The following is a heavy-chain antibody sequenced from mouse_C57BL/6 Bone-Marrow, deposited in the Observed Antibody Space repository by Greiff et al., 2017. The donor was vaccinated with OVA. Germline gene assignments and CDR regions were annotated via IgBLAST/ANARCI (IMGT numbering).Heavy chain of an antibody. J-gene: IGHJ3*01. V-gene: IGHV1-62-2*01. CDR1: GYTFTEYT. CDR2: FYPGSGSI. Sequence: VKVVESGAELVKPGASVKLSCKASGYTFTEYTIHWVKQRSGQGLEWIGWFYPGSGSIKYNEKFKDKATLTADKSSSTVYMELSKLTSEDSAVYFCASHENGYYFAYWGQGTLVTVSA. CDR3: ASHENGYYFAY. D-gene: IGHD2-3*01.